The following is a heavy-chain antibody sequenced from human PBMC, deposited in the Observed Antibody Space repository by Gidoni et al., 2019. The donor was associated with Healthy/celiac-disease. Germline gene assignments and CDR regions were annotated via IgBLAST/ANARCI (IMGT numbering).Heavy chain of an antibody. Sequence: QVQLVQSGAEVKKPGSSVKVSCKASGGTFSSYAISWVRQAPGQGLEWMGGIIPIFGTANYAQKFQGRVTITADKSTSTAYMELSSLRSEDTAVYYCARVIPTWEPTEKGVGWFDPWGQGTLVTVSS. CDR3: ARVIPTWEPTEKGVGWFDP. V-gene: IGHV1-69*06. CDR2: IIPIFGTA. J-gene: IGHJ5*02. D-gene: IGHD1-26*01. CDR1: GGTFSSYA.